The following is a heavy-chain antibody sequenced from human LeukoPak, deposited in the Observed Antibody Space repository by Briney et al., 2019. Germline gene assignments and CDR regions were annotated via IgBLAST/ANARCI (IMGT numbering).Heavy chain of an antibody. D-gene: IGHD6-19*01. CDR2: IYYSGST. V-gene: IGHV4-39*02. CDR3: AKDLSGLYYYYMDV. J-gene: IGHJ6*03. CDR1: GGSISSSSYY. Sequence: SETLSLTCTVSGGSISSSSYYWGWIRQPPGKGLEWIGSIYYSGSTYYNPSLKSRVTISVDTSKNQFSLKLSSVTAADTAVYYCAKDLSGLYYYYMDVWGKGTTVTVSS.